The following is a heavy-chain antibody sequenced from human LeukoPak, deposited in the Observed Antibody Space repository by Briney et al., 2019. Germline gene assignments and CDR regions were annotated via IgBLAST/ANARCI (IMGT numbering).Heavy chain of an antibody. J-gene: IGHJ4*02. D-gene: IGHD3-10*01. V-gene: IGHV3-30*18. CDR2: ISYDGSNK. CDR1: GFTFSSYG. CDR3: AKDLDSYGSGSYRPDY. Sequence: GGSLRLSCAASGFTFSSYGMHWVRQAPGKGLEWVAVISYDGSNKYYADSVKGRFTISRDNPKNTLYLQMNSLRAEDTAVYYCAKDLDSYGSGSYRPDYWGQGTLVTVSS.